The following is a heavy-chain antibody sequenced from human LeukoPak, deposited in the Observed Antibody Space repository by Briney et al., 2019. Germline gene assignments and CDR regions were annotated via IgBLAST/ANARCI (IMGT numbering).Heavy chain of an antibody. CDR3: ARQGGDCYSEGCRPFDP. CDR1: GCTFSSYA. D-gene: IGHD2-21*02. Sequence: ASVKVSCKASGCTFSSYAISWVRQAPGQGLEWMGRIIPILGIANYAQKFQGRVTITADKSTSTAYMELSSLRSEDTAVYYCARQGGDCYSEGCRPFDPWGQGTLVTVSS. CDR2: IIPILGIA. V-gene: IGHV1-69*04. J-gene: IGHJ5*02.